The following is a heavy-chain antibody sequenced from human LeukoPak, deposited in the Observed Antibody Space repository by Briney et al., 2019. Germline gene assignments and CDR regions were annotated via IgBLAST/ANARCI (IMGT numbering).Heavy chain of an antibody. Sequence: TSETLSLTCTVSGYSISSDYYWGWIRQPPGKGLEWIGSIYHSGSTYYNPSLKSRVTISIDTSKNQFSLKLSSVTAADTAVYYCARDGIIAVAGLDAFDIWGQGTMVTVSS. V-gene: IGHV4-38-2*02. CDR3: ARDGIIAVAGLDAFDI. CDR1: GYSISSDYY. D-gene: IGHD6-19*01. J-gene: IGHJ3*02. CDR2: IYHSGST.